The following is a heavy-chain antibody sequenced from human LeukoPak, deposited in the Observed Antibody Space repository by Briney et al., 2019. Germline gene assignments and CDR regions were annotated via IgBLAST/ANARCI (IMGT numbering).Heavy chain of an antibody. CDR1: GFTFSSYG. CDR2: ISYDGSNK. J-gene: IGHJ4*02. Sequence: GGSLRLSCAASGFTFSSYGMHWVRQAPGKGLEWVAVISYDGSNKYYADSVKGRFTISRDNSKNTLYLQMNSLRAEDTAVYYCARGEYVFWSGYYPLNYWGQGTLVTVSS. CDR3: ARGEYVFWSGYYPLNY. V-gene: IGHV3-30*03. D-gene: IGHD3-3*01.